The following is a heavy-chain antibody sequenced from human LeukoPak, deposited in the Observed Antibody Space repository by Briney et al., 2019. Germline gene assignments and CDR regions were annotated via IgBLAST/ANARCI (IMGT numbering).Heavy chain of an antibody. Sequence: TGGSLRLSCAASGFTFSSYAMTWVRQAPGKGLEWVSSISGGAGSTDSADSVKGRFTISRDNSKNTLYLQMNSLRAEDTAVYYCAKIGGRTYYYGSGSYPDYWGQGTLVTVSS. CDR3: AKIGGRTYYYGSGSYPDY. D-gene: IGHD3-10*01. V-gene: IGHV3-23*01. J-gene: IGHJ4*02. CDR2: ISGGAGST. CDR1: GFTFSSYA.